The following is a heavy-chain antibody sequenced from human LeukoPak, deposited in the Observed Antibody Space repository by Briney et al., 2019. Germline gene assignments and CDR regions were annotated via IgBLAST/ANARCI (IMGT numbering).Heavy chain of an antibody. V-gene: IGHV4-4*07. CDR3: ARGFVTMVRGVIITSRFDP. D-gene: IGHD3-10*01. Sequence: SETLSLTCTVSGGSISSYYWSWIRQPAGKGLEWIGRIYTSGSTNYNPSLKSRVTMSVDTSKNQFSLKLSSVTAADTAVYYCARGFVTMVRGVIITSRFDPWGQGTLVTVSS. CDR2: IYTSGST. CDR1: GGSISSYY. J-gene: IGHJ5*02.